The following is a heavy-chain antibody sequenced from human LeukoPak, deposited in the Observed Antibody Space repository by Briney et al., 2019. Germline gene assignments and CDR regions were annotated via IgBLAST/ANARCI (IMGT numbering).Heavy chain of an antibody. CDR2: IYSGGTT. CDR1: GFTVSTNC. V-gene: IGHV3-53*04. Sequence: GGSLRLSCAASGFTVSTNCTTWVRQAPGKGLEWVSTIYSGGTTYYADSVMGRFTISRHNSRNTLYLQMNSLRAEDTAVYYCARVDTVMAYYFDLWGQGTLVTVSS. D-gene: IGHD5-18*01. CDR3: ARVDTVMAYYFDL. J-gene: IGHJ4*02.